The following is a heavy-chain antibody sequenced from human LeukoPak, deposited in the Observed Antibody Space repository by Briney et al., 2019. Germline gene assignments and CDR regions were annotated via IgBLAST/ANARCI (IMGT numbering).Heavy chain of an antibody. CDR1: GFTVSSNY. CDR2: IYSGGST. V-gene: IGHV3-53*05. D-gene: IGHD4-17*01. CDR3: ARDPRGDYVGLDY. J-gene: IGHJ4*02. Sequence: GGSLRLSCAASGFTVSSNYMSWVRQAPGKGLEWVSVIYSGGSTYYADSVKGRFTISRDNSKNTLYLQMNSLRAEDTAVYYCARDPRGDYVGLDYWGQGTLVTVSS.